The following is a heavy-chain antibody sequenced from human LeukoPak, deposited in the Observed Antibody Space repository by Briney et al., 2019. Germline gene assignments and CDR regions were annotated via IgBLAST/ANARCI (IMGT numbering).Heavy chain of an antibody. V-gene: IGHV3-11*01. CDR1: GFTFSDYY. Sequence: GGSLRLSCAASGFTFSDYYMSWIRQAPGKGLEWVSYISSSGSTIYYADSVKGRFTISRDNAKNSLYLQMNSLRAEDTAVYYCARDYGSGSYFVYYYYGMDVWGQGTTVTVSS. J-gene: IGHJ6*02. CDR2: ISSSGSTI. CDR3: ARDYGSGSYFVYYYYGMDV. D-gene: IGHD3-10*01.